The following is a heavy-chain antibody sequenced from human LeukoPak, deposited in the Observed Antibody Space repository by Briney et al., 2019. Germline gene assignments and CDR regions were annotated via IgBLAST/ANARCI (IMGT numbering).Heavy chain of an antibody. CDR1: GFTFSSYT. D-gene: IGHD2-21*02. CDR3: AKVLVTYTNFDY. CDR2: ISGSGGST. V-gene: IGHV3-23*01. Sequence: GGSLRLSCAASGFTFSSYTMSWVRQAPGKGLEWVSGISGSGGSTYYADSVRGRFTISRDNSKNTLYLQMNSLRAEDTAVYYCAKVLVTYTNFDYWGQGTLVTVSS. J-gene: IGHJ4*02.